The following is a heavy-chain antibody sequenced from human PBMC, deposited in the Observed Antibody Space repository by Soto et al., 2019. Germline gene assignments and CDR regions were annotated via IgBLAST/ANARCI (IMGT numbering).Heavy chain of an antibody. J-gene: IGHJ5*02. CDR2: FYSSGSI. Sequence: LQESGPGLVKPSQTLSLTCFVSGYSLSAGGYYWSWIRHHPGKGLEWIGRFYSSGSIIYNPSLRSRVSISGDTSSNQFSMSLTSVTAADTARYYCARMYSSGSGWFHPWGQGTLVTVYS. CDR1: GYSLSAGGYY. CDR3: ARMYSSGSGWFHP. V-gene: IGHV4-31*03. D-gene: IGHD6-19*01.